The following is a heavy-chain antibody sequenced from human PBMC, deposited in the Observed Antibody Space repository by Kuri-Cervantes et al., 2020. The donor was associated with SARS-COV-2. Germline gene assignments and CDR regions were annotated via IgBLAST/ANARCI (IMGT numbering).Heavy chain of an antibody. CDR2: ISFDGSNK. D-gene: IGHD6-13*01. V-gene: IGHV3-30*04. Sequence: GGSLRLSCTASEFTFSSYAMHWVRQAPGKGLEWVAVISFDGSNKYYADSVKGRFTISRDNSNNTLYLQMNSLRAEDTAVYYCAREGRMGSSSWTLDYWGQGTLVTVSS. CDR1: EFTFSSYA. CDR3: AREGRMGSSSWTLDY. J-gene: IGHJ4*02.